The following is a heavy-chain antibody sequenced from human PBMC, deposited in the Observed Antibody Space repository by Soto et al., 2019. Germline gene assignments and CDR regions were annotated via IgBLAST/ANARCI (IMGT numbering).Heavy chain of an antibody. V-gene: IGHV3-15*01. Sequence: EVQLVESGGDLVKPGGSLRLSCTASGFTFYNTWMRWVRQAPGKGLEWVGRVKSKTDGGATDYNALVRGRFTISRDDSEKTLYLQMNSLQTDDTAVYYCTTDRRSGYDPQFDFWGQGTLVTVSS. CDR2: VKSKTDGGAT. CDR1: GFTFYNTW. D-gene: IGHD5-12*01. J-gene: IGHJ4*02. CDR3: TTDRRSGYDPQFDF.